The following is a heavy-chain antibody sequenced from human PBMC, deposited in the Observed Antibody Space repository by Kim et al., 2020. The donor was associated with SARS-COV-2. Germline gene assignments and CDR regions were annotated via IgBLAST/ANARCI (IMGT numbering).Heavy chain of an antibody. V-gene: IGHV1-18*01. D-gene: IGHD3-10*01. Sequence: ASVKVSCKASGYTFTSYGISWVRQAPGQGLEWMGWISAYNGNTNYAQKLQGRVTMTTDTSTSTAYMELRSLRSDDTAVYYCARDQNAQYYYRSGSYFTPPLGAFDIWSQGTMVTVSS. CDR1: GYTFTSYG. J-gene: IGHJ3*02. CDR3: ARDQNAQYYYRSGSYFTPPLGAFDI. CDR2: ISAYNGNT.